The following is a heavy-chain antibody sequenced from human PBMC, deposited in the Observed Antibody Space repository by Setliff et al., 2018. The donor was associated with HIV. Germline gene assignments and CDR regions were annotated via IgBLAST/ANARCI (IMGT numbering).Heavy chain of an antibody. CDR3: AKGVKWLDP. CDR2: IYSDGRT. CDR1: GFTVSDTH. Sequence: PGGSLRLSCAASGFTVSDTHMTWVRQAPGKGLEWVSFIYSDGRTYYAESVKGRFAISRDGSKNTLYLQMHSLRVEDTAAYYCAKGVKWLDPWGQGIQVTVS. D-gene: IGHD3-16*01. V-gene: IGHV3-53*01. J-gene: IGHJ5*02.